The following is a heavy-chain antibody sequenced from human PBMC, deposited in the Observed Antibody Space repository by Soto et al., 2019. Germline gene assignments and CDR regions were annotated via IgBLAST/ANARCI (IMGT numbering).Heavy chain of an antibody. J-gene: IGHJ6*02. V-gene: IGHV3-48*03. D-gene: IGHD3-3*01. CDR2: ISDSGGTV. Sequence: PGGSLRLSCAACGFTFSSYEMNWFRQAPGQGLEWVSYISDSGGTVYYADSVKGRFTVSRDNAQNSVYLQMNSLRTEDTAVYYCARDLLHYDFWSGYSAYFYYGMDVWGPGTTVTVSS. CDR1: GFTFSSYE. CDR3: ARDLLHYDFWSGYSAYFYYGMDV.